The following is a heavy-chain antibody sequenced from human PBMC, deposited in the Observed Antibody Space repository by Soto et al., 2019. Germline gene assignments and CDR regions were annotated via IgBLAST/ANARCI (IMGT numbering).Heavy chain of an antibody. Sequence: ASVKVSCKASGYTFTSYAMHWVRQAPGQRIEWMGWINAGNGNTKYSQKFQGRVTITRDTSASTAYMELSSLRSEDTAVYYCARDFRDYYGSGSYSLDYYFDYWGQGTLVTVSS. D-gene: IGHD3-10*01. V-gene: IGHV1-3*01. J-gene: IGHJ4*02. CDR3: ARDFRDYYGSGSYSLDYYFDY. CDR1: GYTFTSYA. CDR2: INAGNGNT.